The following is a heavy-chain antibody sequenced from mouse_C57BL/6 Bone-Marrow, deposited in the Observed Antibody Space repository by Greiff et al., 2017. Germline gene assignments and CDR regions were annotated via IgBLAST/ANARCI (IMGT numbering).Heavy chain of an antibody. CDR2: IYPRSGNT. V-gene: IGHV1-81*01. CDR3: ARYYYGSRVPLY. D-gene: IGHD1-1*01. CDR1: GYTFTSYG. Sequence: QVQLKESGAELARPGASVKLSCKASGYTFTSYGISWVMQRTGQGLEWIGEIYPRSGNTYYNEKFKGKATLTADKSSSTAYMEPRSLTSEDSAVYFCARYYYGSRVPLYWGQGTTLTVSS. J-gene: IGHJ2*01.